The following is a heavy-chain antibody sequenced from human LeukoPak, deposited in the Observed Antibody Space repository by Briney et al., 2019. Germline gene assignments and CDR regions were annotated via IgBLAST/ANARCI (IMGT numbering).Heavy chain of an antibody. CDR2: INHSGST. V-gene: IGHV4-34*01. CDR3: ARHPRY. J-gene: IGHJ4*02. CDR1: GGSFSGYY. Sequence: SETLSLTCAVYGGSFSGYYWSWIRQPPGKGLEWIGEINHSGSTNYNPSLKSRVTISVDTSKNQFSLKLSSVTAADTAVYYCARHPRYWGQGTLVTVSS.